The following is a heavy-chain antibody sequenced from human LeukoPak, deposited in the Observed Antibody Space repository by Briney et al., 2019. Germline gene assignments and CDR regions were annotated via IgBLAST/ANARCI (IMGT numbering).Heavy chain of an antibody. Sequence: SETLSLTCAVSGGSISSSNWWSWVRQPPGKGLEWIGEIYHSGSTNYNPSLKSRVTISVDTSKNQFSLKLSSVIAADTAVYYCARVDWLANHYYYMDVWGKGTTVTVSS. CDR1: GGSISSSNW. J-gene: IGHJ6*03. CDR2: IYHSGST. D-gene: IGHD2-21*01. V-gene: IGHV4-4*02. CDR3: ARVDWLANHYYYMDV.